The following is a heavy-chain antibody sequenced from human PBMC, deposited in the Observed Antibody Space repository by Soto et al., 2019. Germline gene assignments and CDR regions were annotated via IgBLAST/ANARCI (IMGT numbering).Heavy chain of an antibody. D-gene: IGHD3-9*01. CDR2: IYHTGTT. V-gene: IGHV4-30-2*01. CDR3: ARGGGLVPRDFDY. Sequence: PSETLSLTCTVSGGSINSGGYSWTWIRQPPGKGLEWIGFIYHTGTTYYNPSLKSRVTISVDRSKNQFSLKLNSVTAADTAVYYCARGGGLVPRDFDYWGQGTLVTVSS. J-gene: IGHJ4*02. CDR1: GGSINSGGYS.